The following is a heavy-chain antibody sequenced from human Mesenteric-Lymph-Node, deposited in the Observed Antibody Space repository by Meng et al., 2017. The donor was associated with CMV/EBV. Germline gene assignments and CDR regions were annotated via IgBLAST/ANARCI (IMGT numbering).Heavy chain of an antibody. V-gene: IGHV3-30*03. CDR1: GFTFDDYG. Sequence: GGSLRLSCAASGFTFDDYGMSWVRQAPGKGLEWVAVISYDGSNKYYVDSVKGRFTISRDNTKNSLYLQMNSLRAEDTAVYYCARNLDVWGQGTLVTVSS. CDR3: ARNLDV. J-gene: IGHJ4*02. CDR2: ISYDGSNK. D-gene: IGHD3-10*02.